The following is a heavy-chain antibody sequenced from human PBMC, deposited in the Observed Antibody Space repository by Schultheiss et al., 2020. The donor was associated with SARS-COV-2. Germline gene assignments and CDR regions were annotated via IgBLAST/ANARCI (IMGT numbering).Heavy chain of an antibody. D-gene: IGHD4-23*01. Sequence: ASVKVSCKASGYTFTSYGISWVRQAPGQGLEWMGWINPNSGGTNYAQKFQGRVTITADESTSTVYMELSSLRSEDTAVYYCARASFTTVVARGPNFVAFDIWGQGTMVTVSS. CDR2: INPNSGGT. J-gene: IGHJ3*02. V-gene: IGHV1-18*01. CDR1: GYTFTSYG. CDR3: ARASFTTVVARGPNFVAFDI.